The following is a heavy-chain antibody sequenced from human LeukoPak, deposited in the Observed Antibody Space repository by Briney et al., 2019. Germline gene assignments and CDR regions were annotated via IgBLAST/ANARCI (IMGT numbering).Heavy chain of an antibody. Sequence: ASVKVSCKASGYTFTSYAMNWVRQAPGQGLEWMGWINTNTGNPTHAQGFTGRFVFSLDTSVSTAYLQISSLKAEDTAVYYCARSRHCSSTSCYAVDQYWGQGTLVTVSS. CDR3: ARSRHCSSTSCYAVDQY. CDR1: GYTFTSYA. J-gene: IGHJ4*02. CDR2: INTNTGNP. V-gene: IGHV7-4-1*02. D-gene: IGHD2-2*01.